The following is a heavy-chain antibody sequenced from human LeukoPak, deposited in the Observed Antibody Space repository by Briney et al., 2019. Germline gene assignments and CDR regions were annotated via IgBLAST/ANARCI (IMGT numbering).Heavy chain of an antibody. Sequence: PGRSLRLSCAASGFTFSSYGMHWVRQAPGKGLEWVSSIEASGGATYYADSVKGRFTISRDNSKNTFYLQMNSLRAEDTALYYCAKGSGSGWYGWFAPWGQGTLVTVSS. V-gene: IGHV3-23*01. CDR3: AKGSGSGWYGWFAP. CDR2: IEASGGAT. J-gene: IGHJ5*02. D-gene: IGHD6-19*01. CDR1: GFTFSSYG.